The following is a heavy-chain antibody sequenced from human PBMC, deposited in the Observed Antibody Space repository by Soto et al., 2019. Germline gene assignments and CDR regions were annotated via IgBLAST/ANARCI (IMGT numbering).Heavy chain of an antibody. CDR1: GGSISSYY. D-gene: IGHD2-2*01. CDR3: AGGSSLCWVCFHH. V-gene: IGHV4-59*01. Sequence: QVQLQESGPGLVKPSETLSLTCNVSGGSISSYYWSWIRQPPGKGLEYIGHVYNSGSTIHSPSLKSRATISVDTSKNQFSLKLTSVTAADTAVYYCAGGSSLCWVCFHHWGQGILITVSS. J-gene: IGHJ1*01. CDR2: VYNSGST.